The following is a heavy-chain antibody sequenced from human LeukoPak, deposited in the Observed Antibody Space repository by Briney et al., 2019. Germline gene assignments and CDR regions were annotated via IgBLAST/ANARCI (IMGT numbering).Heavy chain of an antibody. CDR3: ARLTCDSSSCYRKYYFDH. V-gene: IGHV3-21*01. Sequence: GGSLRLSCAASGFTFSASAIDWVRQAPGKGLEWVSSINGDSSHIYYADSVKGRFTIARDNAKNSLHLQMNSLRAEDTAVYYCARLTCDSSSCYRKYYFDHWGQGTLVTVSS. CDR2: INGDSSHI. D-gene: IGHD2-2*01. CDR1: GFTFSASA. J-gene: IGHJ4*02.